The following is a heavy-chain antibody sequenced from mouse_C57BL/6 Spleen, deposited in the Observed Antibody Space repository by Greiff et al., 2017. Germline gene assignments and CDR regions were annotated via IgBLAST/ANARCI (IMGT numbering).Heavy chain of an antibody. J-gene: IGHJ4*01. V-gene: IGHV1-69*01. CDR1: GYTFTSYW. CDR3: ARGITTAHYYAMDY. D-gene: IGHD1-2*01. CDR2: IDPSDSYT. Sequence: QVQLKQPGAELVMPGASVKLSCKASGYTFTSYWMHWVKQRPGQGLEWIGEIDPSDSYTNYNQKFKGKSTLTVDKSSSTAYMQLSSLTSEDSAVYYCARGITTAHYYAMDYWGQGTSVTVSS.